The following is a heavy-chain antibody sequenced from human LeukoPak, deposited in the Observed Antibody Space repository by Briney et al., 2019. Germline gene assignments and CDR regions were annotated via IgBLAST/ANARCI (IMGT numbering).Heavy chain of an antibody. V-gene: IGHV3-9*01. J-gene: IGHJ4*02. CDR1: GFTFDDYA. CDR3: AKGVVGATTLGTDY. CDR2: ISWNSGSI. D-gene: IGHD1-26*01. Sequence: GGSLRLSCAASGFTFDDYAMHWVRQAPGKGLEWVSGISWNSGSIDYADSVKGRFTISRDNAKNSLYLQMNSLRAEDTALYYCAKGVVGATTLGTDYWGQGTLVTVSS.